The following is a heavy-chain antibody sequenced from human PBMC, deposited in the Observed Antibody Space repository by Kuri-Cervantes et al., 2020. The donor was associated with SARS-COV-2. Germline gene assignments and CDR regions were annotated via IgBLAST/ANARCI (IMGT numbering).Heavy chain of an antibody. Sequence: ESLKISCTVSGASISSYSWSWIRQPAGKGLEWNGRIYTSGSTNYNPSLKSRVTISVDTSKNQFSLKLSSVTAADTAVYYCARDVTIFGVVIKGVLDYWGQGTLVTVSS. CDR3: ARDVTIFGVVIKGVLDY. D-gene: IGHD3-3*01. V-gene: IGHV4-4*07. CDR2: IYTSGST. CDR1: GASISSYS. J-gene: IGHJ4*02.